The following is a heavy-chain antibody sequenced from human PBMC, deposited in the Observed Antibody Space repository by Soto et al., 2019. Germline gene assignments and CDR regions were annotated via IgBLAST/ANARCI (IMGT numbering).Heavy chain of an antibody. CDR1: GFTFSSYN. V-gene: IGHV3-48*01. CDR3: ARDTDHLTFGP. J-gene: IGHJ5*02. CDR2: ISTSSSTE. Sequence: EVQLVESGGGLVQPGGSLRLSCAASGFTFSSYNMNWVRQAPGKGLEWVSYISTSSSTEYYADSVKGRFTISRDNAKNSLYLQMTSLRAEDTAVYYCARDTDHLTFGPWGQGTLVTVSS.